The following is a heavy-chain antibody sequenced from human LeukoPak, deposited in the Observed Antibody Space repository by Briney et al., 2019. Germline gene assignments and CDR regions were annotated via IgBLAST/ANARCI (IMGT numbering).Heavy chain of an antibody. CDR3: ARVSGSSSPFDY. J-gene: IGHJ4*02. D-gene: IGHD6-13*01. CDR1: GYSISSGYY. CDR2: IYHSGST. Sequence: SETLSLTCTVSGYSISSGYYWGWIRQPPGKGLEWIGSIYHSGSTYYNPSLKSRVTISVDTSKNQFSLKLSSVTAADTAVYYCARVSGSSSPFDYWGQGTLVTVSS. V-gene: IGHV4-38-2*02.